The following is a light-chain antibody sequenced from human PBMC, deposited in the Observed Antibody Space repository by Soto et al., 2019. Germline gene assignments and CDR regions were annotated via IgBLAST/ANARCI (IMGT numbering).Light chain of an antibody. J-gene: IGKJ4*01. V-gene: IGKV1-27*01. CDR1: QDISTY. CDR2: AAY. Sequence: DIQMTQAPSSLSASVGDRVTITCRARQDISTYLAWYQQKPGKIPKLLISAAYTLQSGVPPRFSGSGSGTDFTLTISSLQPEDVANYYCQKYDNAPLTFVGGTKMEIK. CDR3: QKYDNAPLT.